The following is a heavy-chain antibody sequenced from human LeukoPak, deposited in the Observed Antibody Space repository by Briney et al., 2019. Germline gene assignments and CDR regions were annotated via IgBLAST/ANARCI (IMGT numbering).Heavy chain of an antibody. D-gene: IGHD2-2*01. CDR3: ARAPSAYCSSTSCEGGY. Sequence: PGGSLRLSCAASGFTFSSYWMSWVRQAPGKGLEWVANIKQDGSEKYYVDSVKGRFTISRDNAKNSLYLQMNSLRAEDTAVYYCARAPSAYCSSTSCEGGYWGQGTLVTVSS. V-gene: IGHV3-7*01. CDR1: GFTFSSYW. J-gene: IGHJ4*02. CDR2: IKQDGSEK.